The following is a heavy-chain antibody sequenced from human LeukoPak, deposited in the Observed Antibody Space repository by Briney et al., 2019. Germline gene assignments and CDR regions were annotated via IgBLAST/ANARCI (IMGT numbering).Heavy chain of an antibody. Sequence: GASVKVSCKASGYTFTGYYMHWVRQAPGQGLEWMGWINPNSGGTNYAQKFQGRVTMTRDTSISTAYMELSRLRSDDTAVYYCARGVSGSYYYYMDVWGKGTTVTVSS. CDR3: ARGVSGSYYYYMDV. D-gene: IGHD1-26*01. CDR1: GYTFTGYY. V-gene: IGHV1-2*02. CDR2: INPNSGGT. J-gene: IGHJ6*03.